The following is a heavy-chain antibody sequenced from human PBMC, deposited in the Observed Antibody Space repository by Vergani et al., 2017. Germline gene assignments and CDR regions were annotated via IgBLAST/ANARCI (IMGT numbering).Heavy chain of an antibody. V-gene: IGHV3-23*01. D-gene: IGHD5-24*01. CDR3: AKSGWLQHFGAHYFDS. CDR1: GFAFSSYA. J-gene: IGHJ4*02. CDR2: LTTSGSGI. Sequence: EAQLLESGGGLVQPGGSLRLSCAASGFAFSSYAMSWVRQAPGKGLEWVSGLTTSGSGISYADSVRGRFTISRDNSKNTLFLQMDSLRAEDTAVYYFAKSGWLQHFGAHYFDSWGQGILVTVSS.